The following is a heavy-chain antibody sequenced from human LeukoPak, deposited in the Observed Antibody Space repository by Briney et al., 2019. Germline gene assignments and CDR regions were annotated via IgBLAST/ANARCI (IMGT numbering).Heavy chain of an antibody. CDR1: GYSIRSNYY. CDR2: IYHSGST. V-gene: IGHV4-38-2*01. J-gene: IGHJ4*02. CDR3: ARNVSYSLDY. D-gene: IGHD1-26*01. Sequence: LETLSLTCDVSGYSIRSNYYWGWIRQPPGKGLEWIGSIYHSGSTYYNPSLKSRVTISVDTSKNQFSLKLSSVTAADTAVYYCARNVSYSLDYWGQGTLVTVSS.